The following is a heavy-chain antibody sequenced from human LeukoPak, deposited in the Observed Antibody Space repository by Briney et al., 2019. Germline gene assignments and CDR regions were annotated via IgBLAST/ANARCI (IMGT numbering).Heavy chain of an antibody. CDR1: GGSTSSYY. V-gene: IGHV4-59*01. J-gene: IGHJ3*02. D-gene: IGHD2-2*01. Sequence: SETLSLTCTVSGGSTSSYYWSWIRQHPGKGLEWIGYINYSDSTNYNPSLTSQVTISVATSKNQFSLKLSSVTAADTAVYYCARLPCRDCSSTSCRFLRAFDIWGQGTMVTVSS. CDR3: ARLPCRDCSSTSCRFLRAFDI. CDR2: INYSDST.